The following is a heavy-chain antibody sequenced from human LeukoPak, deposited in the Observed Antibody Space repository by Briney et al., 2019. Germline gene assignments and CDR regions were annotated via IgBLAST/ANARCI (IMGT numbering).Heavy chain of an antibody. D-gene: IGHD2-2*01. V-gene: IGHV3-30*02. CDR1: GFTFSSYS. CDR3: AKASGQAGYCSSTSCHYTFDY. J-gene: IGHJ4*02. CDR2: IRYDGSDK. Sequence: GGSLRLSCAASGFTFSSYSMNWVRQAPGKGLEWVAFIRYDGSDKYYADSVKGRFTVSRDNSKNTLYLQMNSLRAEDTTVYYCAKASGQAGYCSSTSCHYTFDYWGQGTLVTVSS.